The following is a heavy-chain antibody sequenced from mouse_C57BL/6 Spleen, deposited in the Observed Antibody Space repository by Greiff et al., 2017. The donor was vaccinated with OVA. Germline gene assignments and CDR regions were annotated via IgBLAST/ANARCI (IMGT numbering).Heavy chain of an antibody. CDR1: GFSLTSYA. D-gene: IGHD2-4*01. V-gene: IGHV2-9-1*01. Sequence: VQRVESGPGLVAPSQSLSITCTVSGFSLTSYAISWVRQPPGKGLEWLGVIWTGGGTNYNSALKSRLSISKDNSKSQVFLKMNSLQTDDTARYYCASYDYDDAWFAYWGQGTLVTVSA. CDR2: IWTGGGT. CDR3: ASYDYDDAWFAY. J-gene: IGHJ3*01.